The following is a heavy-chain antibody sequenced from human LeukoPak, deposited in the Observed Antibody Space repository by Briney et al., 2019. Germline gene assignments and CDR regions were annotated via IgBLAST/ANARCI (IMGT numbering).Heavy chain of an antibody. J-gene: IGHJ4*02. Sequence: ASVKVSCTASGYTFTGYYMHWVRQAPGQGLEWMGWINPNSGGTNYAQKFQGRVTMTRDTSISTAYMELSRLRSDDTAVYYCARDLGYSYGLDYWGQGTLVTVSS. CDR1: GYTFTGYY. D-gene: IGHD5-18*01. CDR2: INPNSGGT. V-gene: IGHV1-2*02. CDR3: ARDLGYSYGLDY.